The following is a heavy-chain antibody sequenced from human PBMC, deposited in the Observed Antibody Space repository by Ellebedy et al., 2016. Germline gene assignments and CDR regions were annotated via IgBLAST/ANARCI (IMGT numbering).Heavy chain of an antibody. V-gene: IGHV1-2*02. CDR1: GYTFSGYY. CDR3: ARDFVAVVAASPGF. D-gene: IGHD2-15*01. Sequence: ASVKVSCKASGYTFSGYYIHWVRQATGQGLEWLGWPNPQTCGTYYAQRFQGRVTMTGDTSTGTAYLELSRLTSDYTAVYYCARDFVAVVAASPGFWGQGTLVTVSS. J-gene: IGHJ4*02. CDR2: PNPQTCGT.